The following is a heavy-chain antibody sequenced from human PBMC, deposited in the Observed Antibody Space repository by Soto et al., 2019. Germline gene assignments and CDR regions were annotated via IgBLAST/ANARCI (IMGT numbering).Heavy chain of an antibody. J-gene: IGHJ4*02. CDR3: ARGRGITMVRGANRQLDY. CDR2: INHSGST. CDR1: GGSFSGYY. V-gene: IGHV4-34*01. Sequence: QVQLQQWGAGLLKPSETLSLTCAVYGGSFSGYYWSWIRQPPGKGLEWIGEINHSGSTNYNPSLKSRVTISVATSKNQFSLKLSSVTAADTAVYYCARGRGITMVRGANRQLDYWGQGTLVTVSS. D-gene: IGHD3-10*01.